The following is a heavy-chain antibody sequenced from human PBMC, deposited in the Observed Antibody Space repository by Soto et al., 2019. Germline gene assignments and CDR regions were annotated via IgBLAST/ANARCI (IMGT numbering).Heavy chain of an antibody. V-gene: IGHV1-18*04. J-gene: IGHJ4*02. CDR2: ISTYNGNT. D-gene: IGHD2-15*01. CDR1: GYTFTTYG. Sequence: QVHLVQSGAEVKKPGASVKVSCKASGYTFTTYGITWVRQAPGQGLEWMGWISTYNGNTNYEQKLQGKVIMTTDTLPSTGYPERMCRCSDDTAVYYCARRGASCSGGTCYRFAYWGQGTLVTVSA. CDR3: ARRGASCSGGTCYRFAY.